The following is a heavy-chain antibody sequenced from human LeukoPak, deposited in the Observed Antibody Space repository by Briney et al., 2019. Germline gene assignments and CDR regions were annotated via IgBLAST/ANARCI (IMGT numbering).Heavy chain of an antibody. J-gene: IGHJ6*03. Sequence: ASVKVSCKASGGTFSSYAISWVRQAPGQGLEWMGGIIPIFGTANYAQKFQGRVTITADESTSTAYMELSSLRSEDTAVYYCARDREELRYFDWSNRQYYYYYMDVWGKGTTVTISS. CDR3: ARDREELRYFDWSNRQYYYYYMDV. CDR1: GGTFSSYA. V-gene: IGHV1-69*13. D-gene: IGHD3-9*01. CDR2: IIPIFGTA.